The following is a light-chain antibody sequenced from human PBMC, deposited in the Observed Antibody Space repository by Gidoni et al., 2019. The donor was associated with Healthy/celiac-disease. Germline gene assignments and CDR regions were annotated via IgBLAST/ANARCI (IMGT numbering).Light chain of an antibody. CDR1: QSVRRY. J-gene: IGKJ5*01. V-gene: IGKV3-11*01. Sequence: DIVLTQSPATLSLSPGERATLSCRASQSVRRYLAWYQQKPGQAPRLLIYDASNSATGIPARFSGSGSGTDFTLTISSREPEDFAVYYCQQRSNWPPVTFGQGTRLEIK. CDR2: DAS. CDR3: QQRSNWPPVT.